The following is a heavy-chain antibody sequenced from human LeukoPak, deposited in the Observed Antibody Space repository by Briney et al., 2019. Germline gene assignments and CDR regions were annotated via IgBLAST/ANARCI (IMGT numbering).Heavy chain of an antibody. J-gene: IGHJ4*02. D-gene: IGHD1-26*01. CDR1: GFTFSSYA. V-gene: IGHV3-23*01. CDR3: AKERRSYYGPADY. CDR2: ISGSGGST. Sequence: GGSLRLSCAASGFTFSSYAMSWVRQAPGKGLEWVSAISGSGGSTYYADSVKGRFTISRDNSKNTLYLQMNRLRADDTAVYYCAKERRSYYGPADYWGQGTLVTVSS.